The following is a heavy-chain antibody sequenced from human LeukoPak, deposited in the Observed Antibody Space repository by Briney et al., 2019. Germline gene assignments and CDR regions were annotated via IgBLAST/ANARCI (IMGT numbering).Heavy chain of an antibody. V-gene: IGHV3-23*01. CDR3: ATSRSGYYMGGYFQH. CDR1: GFTFSSYA. Sequence: GGSLRLSCAASGFTFSSYAMSWVRQAPGKGLEWVSAISGSGGSTYYADSVKGRFTISRDNSKNTLYLQMNSLRAEDTAVYYCATSRSGYYMGGYFQHWGQGTLVTVSS. D-gene: IGHD3-3*01. CDR2: ISGSGGST. J-gene: IGHJ1*01.